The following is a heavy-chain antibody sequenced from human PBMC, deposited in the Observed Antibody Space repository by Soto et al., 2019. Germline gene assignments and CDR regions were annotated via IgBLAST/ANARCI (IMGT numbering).Heavy chain of an antibody. V-gene: IGHV1-3*01. J-gene: IGHJ3*02. CDR3: ATGGLRYARSDAFDI. Sequence: GASVKVSCKASGYTFTSYAMHWVRQAPGQRLEWMGWINAGNGNTKYSQKFQGRVTITRDTSASTAYMELSSLRSEDTAVYYCATGGLRYARSDAFDIWGQGTMVTVS. CDR2: INAGNGNT. D-gene: IGHD1-1*01. CDR1: GYTFTSYA.